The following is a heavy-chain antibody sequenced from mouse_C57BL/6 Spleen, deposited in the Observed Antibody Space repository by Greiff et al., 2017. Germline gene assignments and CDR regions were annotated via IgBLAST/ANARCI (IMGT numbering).Heavy chain of an antibody. Sequence: VQVVESGPGLVAPSQSLSITCTVSGFSLTSYGVHWVRQPPGKGLEWLVVIWSDGSTTYNSALKSRLSISKDNSKSQVFLKMNSLQTDDTAMYYCASHYYGSSYEEFYAMDYWGQGTSVTVSS. D-gene: IGHD1-1*01. CDR2: IWSDGST. J-gene: IGHJ4*01. V-gene: IGHV2-6*03. CDR3: ASHYYGSSYEEFYAMDY. CDR1: GFSLTSYG.